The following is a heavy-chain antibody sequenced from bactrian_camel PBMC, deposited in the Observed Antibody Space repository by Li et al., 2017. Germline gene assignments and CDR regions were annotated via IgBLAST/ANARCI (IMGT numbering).Heavy chain of an antibody. CDR2: INSNGRT. CDR1: GTTFSSCS. CDR3: AAESIPLWSHTLAY. V-gene: IGHV3S53*01. J-gene: IGHJ4*01. D-gene: IGHD8*01. Sequence: HVQLVESGGGSVQVGGSLRLSCAASGTTFSSCSAAWYRQAPGKEREVISTINSNGRTYYANSVKGRFAISRDNARNTVYLQLNSLKPEDTAMYYCAAESIPLWSHTLAYWGQGTQVTVS.